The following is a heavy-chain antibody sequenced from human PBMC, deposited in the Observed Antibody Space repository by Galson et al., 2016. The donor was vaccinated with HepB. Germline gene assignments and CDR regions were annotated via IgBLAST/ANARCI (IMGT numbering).Heavy chain of an antibody. CDR3: AAGYGGDFDY. D-gene: IGHD4-23*01. Sequence: SLRLSCAASGFAFSRSWMHWVRQAPGKGLDWVSRINSDGGTTTYADSVKGRCTIARDNGGNTLSLQMTSLRAEDTAVYYCAAGYGGDFDYWGQGILVAVS. V-gene: IGHV3-74*01. J-gene: IGHJ4*02. CDR2: INSDGGTT. CDR1: GFAFSRSW.